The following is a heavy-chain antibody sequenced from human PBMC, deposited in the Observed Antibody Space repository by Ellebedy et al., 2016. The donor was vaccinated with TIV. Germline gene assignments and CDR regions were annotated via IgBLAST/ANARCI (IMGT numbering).Heavy chain of an antibody. CDR1: GFTFSNYY. CDR3: ARGVVWGNFDV. Sequence: GGSLRLXXAASGFTFSNYYMTWIRQAPGKGLEWLSYISSSTTTLYYADSVKGRFTTSRDNAKNSLYLQLNSLRAEDTAVYHCARGVVWGNFDVWGPGTMVTVSS. CDR2: ISSSTTTL. V-gene: IGHV3-11*01. J-gene: IGHJ3*01. D-gene: IGHD3-16*01.